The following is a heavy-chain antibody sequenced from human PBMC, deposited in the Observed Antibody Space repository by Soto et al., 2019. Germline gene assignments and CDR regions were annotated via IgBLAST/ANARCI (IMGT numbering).Heavy chain of an antibody. D-gene: IGHD5-18*01. Sequence: SETLSLTCTVSGGSISSYYWSWIRQPAGKGLEWIRYIYYSGSTNYNPSLKSRVTISVDTSKNQFSLKLSSVTAADTAVYYCARALYSYGPKFDPWGQGTLVTVS. CDR1: GGSISSYY. J-gene: IGHJ5*02. V-gene: IGHV4-59*01. CDR2: IYYSGST. CDR3: ARALYSYGPKFDP.